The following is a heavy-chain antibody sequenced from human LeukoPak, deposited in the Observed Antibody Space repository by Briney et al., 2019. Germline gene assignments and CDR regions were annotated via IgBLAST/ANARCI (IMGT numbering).Heavy chain of an antibody. CDR2: ISAYNGNT. Sequence: ASVKVSCKASGYSFTNYGITWVRQAPGQGLEWMGWISAYNGNTNYAQKLQGRVTMTTDTSTSTAYMELRGLRSDDTAVYYCARPGGTIFGVGLSYAHFDYWGQGTLVTVSS. D-gene: IGHD3-3*01. J-gene: IGHJ4*02. V-gene: IGHV1-18*01. CDR3: ARPGGTIFGVGLSYAHFDY. CDR1: GYSFTNYG.